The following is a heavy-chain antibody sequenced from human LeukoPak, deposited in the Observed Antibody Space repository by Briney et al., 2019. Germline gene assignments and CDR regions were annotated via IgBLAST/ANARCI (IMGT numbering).Heavy chain of an antibody. CDR2: IWYDGSDK. CDR3: ARDLAVGRWPLRYFDL. Sequence: GRSLRLSCAASGFTFRNYAMHWVRQAPGKGLEWVAVIWYDGSDKYYADSVKGRFTTSRDKSKNTLYLQMNSLRAEDTAVYFCARDLAVGRWPLRYFDLWGRGTLVTVSS. V-gene: IGHV3-33*01. J-gene: IGHJ2*01. D-gene: IGHD5-24*01. CDR1: GFTFRNYA.